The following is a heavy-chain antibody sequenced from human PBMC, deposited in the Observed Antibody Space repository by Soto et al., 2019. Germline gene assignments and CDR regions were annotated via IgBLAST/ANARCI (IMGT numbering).Heavy chain of an antibody. V-gene: IGHV3-23*01. J-gene: IGHJ4*02. CDR1: GFTFNKYA. Sequence: GGSLRLSCVAPGFTFNKYALAWVRQAPGKGLEWVSAISGSGASTYDADSVKGRFTISRDNSNNTLYLQMNSLRAEDTAVYYCAKTPGVITVINSFDHWGQGTPVTISS. CDR2: ISGSGAST. CDR3: AKTPGVITVINSFDH. D-gene: IGHD2-21*01.